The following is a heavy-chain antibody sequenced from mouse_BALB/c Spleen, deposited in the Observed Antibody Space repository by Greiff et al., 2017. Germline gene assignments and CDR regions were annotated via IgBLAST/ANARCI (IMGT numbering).Heavy chain of an antibody. Sequence: EVQVVESGGGLVQPGGSRKLSCAASGFTFSSFGMHWVRQAPEKGLEWVAYISSGSSTIYYADTVKGRFTISRDNPKNTLFLQMTSLRSEDTAMYYCVAYYRYDERGFYAMDYWGQGTSVTVSS. D-gene: IGHD2-14*01. J-gene: IGHJ4*01. V-gene: IGHV5-17*02. CDR1: GFTFSSFG. CDR3: VAYYRYDERGFYAMDY. CDR2: ISSGSSTI.